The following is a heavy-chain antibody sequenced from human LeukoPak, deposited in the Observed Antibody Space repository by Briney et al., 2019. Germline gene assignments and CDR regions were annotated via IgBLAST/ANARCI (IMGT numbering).Heavy chain of an antibody. CDR3: AKTPGLVFGVVIIHNWYFDL. J-gene: IGHJ2*01. Sequence: PGRSLRLSCAASGFTFSSYAMSWVRQAPGKGLEWVSAISGSGGSTYYADSVKGRFTISRDNSKNTLYLQMNSLRAEDTAVYYCAKTPGLVFGVVIIHNWYFDLWGRGTLVTVSS. CDR2: ISGSGGST. CDR1: GFTFSSYA. D-gene: IGHD3-3*01. V-gene: IGHV3-23*01.